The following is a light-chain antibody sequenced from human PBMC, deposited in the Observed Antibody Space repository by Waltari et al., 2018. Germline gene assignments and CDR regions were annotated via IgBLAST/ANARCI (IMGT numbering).Light chain of an antibody. CDR2: DVS. J-gene: IGLJ2*01. CDR3: SSHTSNNVVV. CDR1: SSDVVGYDY. V-gene: IGLV2-14*01. Sequence: QSALTLPASVSGSPGQSIPISCTGTSSDVVGYDYVSWYQQHPGKAPKVMIYDVSNRPSGVSNRFSGSKSGNTASLTISGLQAEDEADYYCSSHTSNNVVVFGGGTKLTVL.